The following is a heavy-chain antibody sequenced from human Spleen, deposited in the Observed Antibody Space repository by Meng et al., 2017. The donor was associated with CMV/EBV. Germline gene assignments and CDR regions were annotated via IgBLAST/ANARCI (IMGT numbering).Heavy chain of an antibody. J-gene: IGHJ6*02. Sequence: SVKVSCKASGGTFSSYAISWVRQAPGQGLEWMGGIIPILGIANYAQKFQGRVTITTDESTSTAYMELSSLRSEDTAVYYCASKIGYCSSTSCYGMDVWGQGTTVTVSS. CDR2: IIPILGIA. CDR3: ASKIGYCSSTSCYGMDV. D-gene: IGHD2-2*03. V-gene: IGHV1-69*10. CDR1: GGTFSSYA.